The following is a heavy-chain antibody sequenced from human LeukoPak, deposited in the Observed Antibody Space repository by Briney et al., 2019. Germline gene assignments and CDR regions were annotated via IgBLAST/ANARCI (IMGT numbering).Heavy chain of an antibody. CDR3: ARHNRFGELLVFDY. J-gene: IGHJ4*02. V-gene: IGHV3-48*03. CDR2: ISSGGGTI. CDR1: GFTFSSYE. D-gene: IGHD3-10*01. Sequence: GGSLRLSCAASGFTFSSYEMNWVRQAPGKGLEWVSYISSGGGTIYYADSVKGRFTISRDNAKNSLYLQMNSLRAEDTAVYYCARHNRFGELLVFDYWGQGTLVTVSS.